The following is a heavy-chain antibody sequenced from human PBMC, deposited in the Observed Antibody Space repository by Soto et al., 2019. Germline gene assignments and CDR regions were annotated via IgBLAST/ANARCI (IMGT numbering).Heavy chain of an antibody. V-gene: IGHV3-33*01. Sequence: GGSLRLSCAASGFTFSSYGMHWVRQAPGKGLEWVAVIWYDGSNKYYADSVKGRFTISRDNSKNTLYLQMNSLRAEDTAVYYCARELNYYDSSGYQYNWFDPWGQGTLVTVSS. CDR3: ARELNYYDSSGYQYNWFDP. CDR2: IWYDGSNK. CDR1: GFTFSSYG. J-gene: IGHJ5*02. D-gene: IGHD3-22*01.